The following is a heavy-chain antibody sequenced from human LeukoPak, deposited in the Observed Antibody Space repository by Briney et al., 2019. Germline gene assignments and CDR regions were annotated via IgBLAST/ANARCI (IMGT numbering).Heavy chain of an antibody. CDR1: GGSISSSSYY. V-gene: IGHV4-39*01. Sequence: SETLSLTCTVSGGSISSSSYYWGWIRQPPGKGLEWIGSIYYSGSTYYNPSLKSRVTISVDTSKNQFSLKLSSVTAADMAVYYCARQPTTYYDYVWGSYRYDYFDYWGQGTLVTVSS. D-gene: IGHD3-16*02. CDR2: IYYSGST. CDR3: ARQPTTYYDYVWGSYRYDYFDY. J-gene: IGHJ4*02.